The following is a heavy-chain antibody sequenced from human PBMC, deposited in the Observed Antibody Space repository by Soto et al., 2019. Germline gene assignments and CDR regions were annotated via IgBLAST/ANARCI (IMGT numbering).Heavy chain of an antibody. CDR3: ARDRITVTTIHAPRSFYP. V-gene: IGHV6-1*01. Sequence: PSQTLSLTCAISGDSVSSNSAAWNWIRQSPSRGLEWLGRTYYRSKWYNDYAVSVKSRITINPDTSKNQFSLQLNSVTPEDTAVYYCARDRITVTTIHAPRSFYPWGQGTLVTAPQ. CDR2: TYYRSKWYN. CDR1: GDSVSSNSAA. D-gene: IGHD4-17*01. J-gene: IGHJ5*02.